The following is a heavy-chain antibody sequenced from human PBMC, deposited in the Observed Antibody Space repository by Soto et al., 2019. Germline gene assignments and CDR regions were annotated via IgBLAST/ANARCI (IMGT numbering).Heavy chain of an antibody. D-gene: IGHD5-12*01. CDR3: AAGGGLPRYY. V-gene: IGHV4-59*12. Sequence: SETLSLTCTVSGASITQYYWNWIRQSPGKGLEWIVSVSSTGSTVFNPSLKSRVTISVDRSKNQFSLKLSSVTAADTAVYYCAAGGGLPRYYWGQGTLVTVSS. CDR1: GASITQYY. CDR2: VSSTGST. J-gene: IGHJ4*02.